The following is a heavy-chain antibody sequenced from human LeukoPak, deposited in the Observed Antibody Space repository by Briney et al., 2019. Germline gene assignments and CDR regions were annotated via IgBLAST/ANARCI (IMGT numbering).Heavy chain of an antibody. CDR3: ARDRLIRIVSSDYVWGSYAFDI. D-gene: IGHD3-16*01. CDR2: ISAYNGNT. V-gene: IGHV1-18*04. Sequence: ASVKVSCKASGYTFTGYYMHWVRQAPGQGLEWMGWISAYNGNTNYAQKLQGRVTMTTDTSTSTAYMELRSLRSDDTAVYYCARDRLIRIVSSDYVWGSYAFDIWGQGTMVTVSS. CDR1: GYTFTGYY. J-gene: IGHJ3*02.